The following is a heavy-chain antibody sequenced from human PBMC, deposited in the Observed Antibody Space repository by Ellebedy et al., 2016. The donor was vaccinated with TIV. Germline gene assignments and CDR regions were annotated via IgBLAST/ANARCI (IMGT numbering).Heavy chain of an antibody. Sequence: AASVKVSCKASGYTFTSYGISWVRQAPGQGLEWMGWISAYNGNTNYAENLQCRVTMTTDTSTDTAYMELRSLRSDDTAVYFCARYSGSGTYYRNGMDVWGQGTTVTVSS. CDR3: ARYSGSGTYYRNGMDV. J-gene: IGHJ6*02. V-gene: IGHV1-18*01. CDR1: GYTFTSYG. D-gene: IGHD3-10*01. CDR2: ISAYNGNT.